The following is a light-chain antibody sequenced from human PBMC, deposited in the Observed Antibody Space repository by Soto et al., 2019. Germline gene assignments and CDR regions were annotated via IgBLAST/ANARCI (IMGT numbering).Light chain of an antibody. J-gene: IGKJ1*01. CDR1: RGIYTH. CDR3: QTYDKAPWT. Sequence: DIQMTQSPSSLSASVGDRVTMTCRASRGIYTHLAWYQQKPGNAPKLLIYAASTLQSGVPSRFSASGSGTDFILTISALQSEDVGTYFCQTYDKAPWTFGPGTRV. V-gene: IGKV1-27*01. CDR2: AAS.